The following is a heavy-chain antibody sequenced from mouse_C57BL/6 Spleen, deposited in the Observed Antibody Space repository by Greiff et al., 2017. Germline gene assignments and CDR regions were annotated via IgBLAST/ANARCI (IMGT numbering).Heavy chain of an antibody. D-gene: IGHD4-1*01. J-gene: IGHJ2*01. CDR1: GYTFTDYE. V-gene: IGHV1-15*01. CDR2: IDPETGGT. CDR3: TRRNWGNFDY. Sequence: VKLMESGAELVRPGASVTLSCKASGYTFTDYEMHWVKQTPVHGLEWIGAIDPETGGTAYNQKFKGKAILTADKSSSTAYMELRSLTSEDSAVYYCTRRNWGNFDYWGQGTTLTVSS.